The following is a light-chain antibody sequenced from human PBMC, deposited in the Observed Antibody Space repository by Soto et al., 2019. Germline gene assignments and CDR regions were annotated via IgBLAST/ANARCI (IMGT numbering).Light chain of an antibody. CDR3: AVWDDSLNGVV. CDR1: SSNIGSNS. CDR2: TNS. J-gene: IGLJ2*01. Sequence: QSVVTQPPSASGTPGQRVTISCSGSSSNIGSNSVSWYQQLPGTAPKLVIYTNSQRPSGVPDRFSGSNSGTSASLAISGLQSDDEADYYCAVWDDSLNGVVFGGGTKLTVL. V-gene: IGLV1-44*01.